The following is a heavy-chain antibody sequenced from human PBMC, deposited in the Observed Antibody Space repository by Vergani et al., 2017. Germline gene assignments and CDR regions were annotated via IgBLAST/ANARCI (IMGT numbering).Heavy chain of an antibody. CDR1: GGSISSGGYS. D-gene: IGHD2-2*01. J-gene: IGHJ4*02. CDR3: ARGLGYCSSTSCSQYYFDY. Sequence: QLHLQESGPGLVKPSETLSLTCAVSGGSISSGGYSWSWIRQPPGKGLEWIGYIYHSGSTYYNPSLKSRVTISVDRSKNQFSLKLSSVTAADTAVYYCARGLGYCSSTSCSQYYFDYWGQGTLVTVSS. CDR2: IYHSGST. V-gene: IGHV4-30-2*01.